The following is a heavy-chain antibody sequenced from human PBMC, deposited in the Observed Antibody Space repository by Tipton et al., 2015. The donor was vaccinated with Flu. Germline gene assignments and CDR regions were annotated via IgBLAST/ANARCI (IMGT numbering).Heavy chain of an antibody. Sequence: LSLTCAASGFTFSSYAMHWVRQAPGKGLEWVAVISYDGSNKYYADSAKGRFTISRDNSKNTLYLQMNSLRAEDTAVYYCARERTEYSSSSGRKRNHARSYYFDYWGQGTLVTVSS. CDR3: ARERTEYSSSSGRKRNHARSYYFDY. V-gene: IGHV3-30-3*01. CDR1: GFTFSSYA. D-gene: IGHD6-6*01. J-gene: IGHJ4*02. CDR2: ISYDGSNK.